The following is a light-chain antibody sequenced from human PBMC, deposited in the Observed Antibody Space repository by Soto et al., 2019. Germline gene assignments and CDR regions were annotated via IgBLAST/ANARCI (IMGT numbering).Light chain of an antibody. V-gene: IGLV3-21*02. CDR2: HDS. CDR1: NIETKS. CDR3: CSYAGSYTFVV. Sequence: SYELTQSPSVSVAPGQTARISCGGHNIETKSVHWYQQRSGQAPVLVVFHDSDRPSGIPERFSDSNSGHTATLTISGLQAEDEADYYCCSYAGSYTFVVFGGGTKVTVL. J-gene: IGLJ2*01.